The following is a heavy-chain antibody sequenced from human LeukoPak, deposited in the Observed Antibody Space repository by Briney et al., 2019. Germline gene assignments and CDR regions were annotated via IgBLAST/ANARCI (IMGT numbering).Heavy chain of an antibody. CDR3: ARGSSWSAGFDP. Sequence: ASVKVSCKASGYTFTSYAMHWVRQAPGQRLEWMGWINAGNGNTKYSQKSQDRVTITRDTSASTAYMELSSLRSEDTAVYYCARGSSWSAGFDPWGQGTLVTVSS. D-gene: IGHD6-13*01. V-gene: IGHV1-3*01. CDR2: INAGNGNT. CDR1: GYTFTSYA. J-gene: IGHJ5*02.